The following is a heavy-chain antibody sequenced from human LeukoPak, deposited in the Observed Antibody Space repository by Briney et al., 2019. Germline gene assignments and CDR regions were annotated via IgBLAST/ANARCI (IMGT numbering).Heavy chain of an antibody. V-gene: IGHV3-48*02. J-gene: IGHJ4*02. CDR2: ISSSSSTI. CDR1: GITFSSYS. CDR3: ARGPARKYYDSSGSSDY. D-gene: IGHD3-22*01. Sequence: PGGSLRLSCAAAGITFSSYSMNWVRQAPGKGLEWVSYISSSSSTIYYADSVRGRFTISRDNAKNSLYLQMNSLRDEDTAVYYCARGPARKYYDSSGSSDYWGQGTLVTVSS.